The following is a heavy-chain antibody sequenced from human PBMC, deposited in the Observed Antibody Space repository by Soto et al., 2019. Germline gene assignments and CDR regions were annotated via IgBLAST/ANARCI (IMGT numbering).Heavy chain of an antibody. V-gene: IGHV3-23*01. CDR1: GFTFDSYA. CDR2: LSGSGYQT. D-gene: IGHD3-3*01. CDR3: AKDRRTVFGVVVTFED. J-gene: IGHJ4*02. Sequence: EVQLLESGGGLVQPGGSLRLACATDGFTFDSYAMHWVRQAPGKGLEWVSSLSGSGYQTYYADSVKGRLTISRDRSKNTVDLQMNSLRAEDTAVYFCAKDRRTVFGVVVTFEDWGRGTLVTVAS.